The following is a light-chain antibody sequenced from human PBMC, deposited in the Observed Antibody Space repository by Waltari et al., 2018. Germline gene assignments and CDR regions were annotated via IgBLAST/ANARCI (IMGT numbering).Light chain of an antibody. V-gene: IGKV4-1*01. J-gene: IGKJ4*01. CDR1: QSVLYSSNNKNY. Sequence: DMVMSQYQDSLSVSIGARAALTCTSSQSVLYSSNNKNYLAWYQQKPGQSPKLLIYWASTRESGVPDRFSGSGSGTDFTLTISSLQAEDVAVYYCQQYYSSPLTFGGGTKVEIK. CDR2: WAS. CDR3: QQYYSSPLT.